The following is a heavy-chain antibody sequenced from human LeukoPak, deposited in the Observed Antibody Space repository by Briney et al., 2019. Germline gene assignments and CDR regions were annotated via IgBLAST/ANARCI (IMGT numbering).Heavy chain of an antibody. D-gene: IGHD6-13*01. CDR3: ARGVYIAAAQYGY. Sequence: TPSETLSLTCAVSGGSISSYYWSWIRQPPGKGLEWLGYIYYSGSTNYNPSLKSRVTISVDTSKNHFSLKLSSVTAADTAVYYCARGVYIAAAQYGYWGQGTLVTVSS. CDR2: IYYSGST. CDR1: GGSISSYY. J-gene: IGHJ4*02. V-gene: IGHV4-59*01.